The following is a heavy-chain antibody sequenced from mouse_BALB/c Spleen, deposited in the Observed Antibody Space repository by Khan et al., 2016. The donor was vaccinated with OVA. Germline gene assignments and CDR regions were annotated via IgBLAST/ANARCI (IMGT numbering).Heavy chain of an antibody. J-gene: IGHJ4*01. V-gene: IGHV2-6-1*01. Sequence: VELVESGPGLVAPSQSLSITCTISGFSLTNYGVHWVRQPPGKGLEWLVVIWSDGSTTYNSALKSRLTINKDNSKRQVFLKMNSLQTDDTGMYFCARQPYYHYNIMDYWGQGTSVTVSS. CDR1: GFSLTNYG. CDR3: ARQPYYHYNIMDY. D-gene: IGHD2-10*01. CDR2: IWSDGST.